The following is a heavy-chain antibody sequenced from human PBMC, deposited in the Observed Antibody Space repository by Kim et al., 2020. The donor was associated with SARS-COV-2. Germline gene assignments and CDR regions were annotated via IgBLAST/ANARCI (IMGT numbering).Heavy chain of an antibody. V-gene: IGHV6-1*01. J-gene: IGHJ4*02. D-gene: IGHD5-12*01. CDR3: ARDLSGYDGQAFDY. Sequence: VSVKSRITINPDTSKNQFSLQLNSVTPEDTAVYYCARDLSGYDGQAFDYWGQGTLVTVSS.